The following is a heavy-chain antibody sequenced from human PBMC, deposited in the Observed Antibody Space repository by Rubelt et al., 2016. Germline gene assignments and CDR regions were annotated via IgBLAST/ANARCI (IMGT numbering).Heavy chain of an antibody. D-gene: IGHD2-15*01. CDR3: AATRGVTYYFDF. Sequence: QPQLQESGPGLVKPSETLSLTCTVSGGSITSSGYYWGWVRQAPGKGLDWIVSIFQTGTTYYNPSLMSRVGISLDKSKKQFSLNLRSVTAADTAMYFCAATRGVTYYFDFWGQGSLVTVSS. V-gene: IGHV4-39*07. CDR1: GGSITSSGYY. J-gene: IGHJ4*02. CDR2: IFQTGTT.